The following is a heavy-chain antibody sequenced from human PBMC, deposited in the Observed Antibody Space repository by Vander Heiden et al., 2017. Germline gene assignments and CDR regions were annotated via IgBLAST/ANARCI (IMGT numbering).Heavy chain of an antibody. CDR2: MTGGGVTT. CDR1: GLPFLHTA. V-gene: IGHV3-23*01. D-gene: IGHD6-6*01. Sequence: VQLFESGGDLVQPGGSLRLRCAASGLPFLHTAMTWVRQSPGKGLEWVSAMTGGGVTTCYADAVRGRFTISRDNSINTLYLQMNSLRGEDTAVYYCARAPAIAGRSYFYYGMEVWGQGTTVNV. J-gene: IGHJ6*02. CDR3: ARAPAIAGRSYFYYGMEV.